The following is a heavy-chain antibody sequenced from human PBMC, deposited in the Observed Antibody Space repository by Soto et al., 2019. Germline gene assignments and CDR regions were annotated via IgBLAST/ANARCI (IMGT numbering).Heavy chain of an antibody. V-gene: IGHV1-18*01. CDR2: ITPFNGNT. Sequence: QIHLVQSGGEVKKPGASVKVSCKTSGYTFTTYGISWVRQAPGQGLEWMGWITPFNGNTNYAQDVKAKVTMTIATSTNTAYLALRSMTSDDTAVYYFARTDRGDYVPPLDNWGQGTLVTVSS. CDR1: GYTFTTYG. J-gene: IGHJ4*02. D-gene: IGHD4-17*01. CDR3: ARTDRGDYVPPLDN.